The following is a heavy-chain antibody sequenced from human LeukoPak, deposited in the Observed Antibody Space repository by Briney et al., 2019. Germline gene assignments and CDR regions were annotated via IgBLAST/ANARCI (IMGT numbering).Heavy chain of an antibody. Sequence: GGSLRLSCAASGFTFDDYAMHWVRQAPGKGLEWVSGISWNSGSIGYADSVKGRFTISRDNAKNSLSLQMNSLRPEDTALYYCVRLRCSSTNCHTLYYYYMDVWGKGTTVTVSS. CDR2: ISWNSGSI. J-gene: IGHJ6*03. V-gene: IGHV3-9*01. CDR3: VRLRCSSTNCHTLYYYYMDV. D-gene: IGHD2-2*02. CDR1: GFTFDDYA.